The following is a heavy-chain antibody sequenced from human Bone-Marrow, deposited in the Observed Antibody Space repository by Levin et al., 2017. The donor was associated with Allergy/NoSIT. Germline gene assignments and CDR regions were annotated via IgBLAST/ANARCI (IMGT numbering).Heavy chain of an antibody. CDR2: ISGSGGST. CDR1: GFTFSSYA. Sequence: GGSLRLSCAASGFTFSSYAMSWVRQAPGKGLEWVSAISGSGGSTYYADSVKGRFTISRDNSKNTLYLQMNSLRAEDTAVYYCASRTGYYCSSTSCPGDAFDIWGQGTMVTVSS. CDR3: ASRTGYYCSSTSCPGDAFDI. D-gene: IGHD2-2*01. V-gene: IGHV3-23*01. J-gene: IGHJ3*02.